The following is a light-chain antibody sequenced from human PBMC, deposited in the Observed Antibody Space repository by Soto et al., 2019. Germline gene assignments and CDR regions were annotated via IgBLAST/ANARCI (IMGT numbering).Light chain of an antibody. CDR3: QQYNIWPPYT. Sequence: EIVMTQSPATLSVSPWERATLYFKASQRISSNLAWYQQKPGQPPRLLIYGASTRATGIPARFSGSGSGTEFTLTISGLQSEDFALYYCQQYNIWPPYTFGQGTRLEIK. J-gene: IGKJ5*01. CDR2: GAS. V-gene: IGKV3-15*01. CDR1: QRISSN.